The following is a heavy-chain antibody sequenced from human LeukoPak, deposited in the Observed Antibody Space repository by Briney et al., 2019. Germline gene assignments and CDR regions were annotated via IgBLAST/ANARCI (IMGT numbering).Heavy chain of an antibody. J-gene: IGHJ4*02. D-gene: IGHD2-21*02. CDR1: GFTFTSYW. CDR3: ARGGLYGDYYFDY. CDR2: TKHDGSER. V-gene: IGHV3-7*04. Sequence: GGSLRLSCAASGFTFTSYWMTWVRQAPGKGREWVANTKHDGSERYYVDSVKGRFTISRDNVKNSLFLQMDSLRAEDTAVYYCARGGLYGDYYFDYWGQGTLVTVTS.